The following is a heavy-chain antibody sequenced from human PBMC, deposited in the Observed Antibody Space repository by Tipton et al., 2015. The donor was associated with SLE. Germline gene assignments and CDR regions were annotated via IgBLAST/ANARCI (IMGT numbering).Heavy chain of an antibody. CDR2: VYNSGST. Sequence: TLSLTCTVSGVSLSFYYWSWIRQPPGKGLEWIGFVYNSGSTIYNPSPKSRVTISVDMSQSQFSLQLRSVTAADTAVYYCAKDVGGNSPFDSWGQGTLVTVSS. D-gene: IGHD3-16*01. CDR3: AKDVGGNSPFDS. CDR1: GVSLSFYY. V-gene: IGHV4-4*08. J-gene: IGHJ4*02.